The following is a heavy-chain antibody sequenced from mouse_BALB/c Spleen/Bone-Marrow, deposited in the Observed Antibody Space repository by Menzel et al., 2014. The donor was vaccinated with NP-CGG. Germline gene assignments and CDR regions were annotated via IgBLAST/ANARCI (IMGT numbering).Heavy chain of an antibody. CDR3: ANYHYGSSLFAY. CDR1: GFNIKDTY. Sequence: EVQLQQSGAELVKPGASVKLSCTASGFNIKDTYMHWVKQRPEQGLEWIGRIDPANGNTKYDPKFQGKATITADTSSNTAYLQLSSLTSKDTAVYYCANYHYGSSLFAYWGQGTLVTVSA. V-gene: IGHV14-3*02. CDR2: IDPANGNT. J-gene: IGHJ3*01. D-gene: IGHD1-1*01.